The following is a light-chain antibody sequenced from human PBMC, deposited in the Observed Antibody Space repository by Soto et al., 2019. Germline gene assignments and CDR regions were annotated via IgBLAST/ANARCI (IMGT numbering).Light chain of an antibody. CDR2: GTS. CDR3: QQYVSSSLT. Sequence: EIVLTQSPGTLSLSPGERAPLSCRASQSVNSRYLAWYQQKPGQAPNLLIYGTSSRASGIPDRFSGSGSGTDFTLTISRLEPEDFAVYYCQQYVSSSLTFGGGTKVDIK. V-gene: IGKV3-20*01. J-gene: IGKJ4*01. CDR1: QSVNSRY.